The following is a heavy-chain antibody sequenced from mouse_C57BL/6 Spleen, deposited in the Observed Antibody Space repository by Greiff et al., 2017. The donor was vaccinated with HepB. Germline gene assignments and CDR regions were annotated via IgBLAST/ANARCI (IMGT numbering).Heavy chain of an antibody. J-gene: IGHJ1*03. V-gene: IGHV5-9*01. CDR3: ARHPPYYGSSNWYFDV. CDR1: GFTFSSYT. Sequence: EVMLVESGGGLVKPGGSLKLSCAASGFTFSSYTMSWVRQTPEKRLEWVATISGGGGNTYYPDSVKGRFTISRDNAKNTLYLQMSSLRSEDTALYYCARHPPYYGSSNWYFDVWGTGTTVTVSS. CDR2: ISGGGGNT. D-gene: IGHD1-1*01.